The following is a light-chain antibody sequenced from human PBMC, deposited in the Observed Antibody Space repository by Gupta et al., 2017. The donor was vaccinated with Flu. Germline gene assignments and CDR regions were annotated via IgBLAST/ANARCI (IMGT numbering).Light chain of an antibody. V-gene: IGLV2-11*01. CDR2: DVT. J-gene: IGLJ1*01. Sequence: QSAPTQPRSVSGSPGQSVTISCTGSSSDVGGYNYLSWYQQHPGKAPKLMIYDVTKRPSGVPDRFSASKSGNTASLTISGLQAEDEADHFCCSYAGSPLYVFGTGTKVTVL. CDR1: SSDVGGYNY. CDR3: CSYAGSPLYV.